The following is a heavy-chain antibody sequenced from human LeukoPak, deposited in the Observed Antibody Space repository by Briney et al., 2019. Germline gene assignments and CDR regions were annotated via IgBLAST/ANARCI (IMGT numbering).Heavy chain of an antibody. CDR1: GYTFTGYY. CDR3: ARTTSREYYFDY. D-gene: IGHD1-14*01. Sequence: ASVKVSCKASGYTFTGYYMHWVRQAPGQGLEWMGWINPNSGGTNFAQKFQGWVTMTRDTSISTAYMELSRLRSDDTAVYYCARTTSREYYFDYWGQGTLVAVSS. CDR2: INPNSGGT. J-gene: IGHJ4*02. V-gene: IGHV1-2*04.